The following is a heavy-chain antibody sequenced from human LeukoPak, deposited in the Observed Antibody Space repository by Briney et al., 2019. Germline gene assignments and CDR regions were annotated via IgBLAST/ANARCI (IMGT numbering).Heavy chain of an antibody. CDR1: GFTFRSYW. D-gene: IGHD2/OR15-2a*01. V-gene: IGHV3-7*01. CDR3: ARENSSPFDY. J-gene: IGHJ4*02. CDR2: IKQDGSEK. Sequence: GGPLRLSCAASGFTFRSYWMSWVRQAPGRGLEWVANIKQDGSEKYYVDSVKGRFTISRDNAKNSLYLQMNSLRAEDTAVYYCARENSSPFDYWGQGTLVTVSS.